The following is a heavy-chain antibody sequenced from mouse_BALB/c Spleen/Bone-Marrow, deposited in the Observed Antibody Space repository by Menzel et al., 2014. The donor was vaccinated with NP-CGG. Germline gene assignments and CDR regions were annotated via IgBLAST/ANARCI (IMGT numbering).Heavy chain of an antibody. CDR1: GYTFSSYW. J-gene: IGHJ1*01. D-gene: IGHD1-1*01. CDR3: AREDGLWYFDV. Sequence: HVKQPGAELMKPGASVKISCKATGYTFSSYWIEWVKQRPGHGLEWIGEILPGGGSTNYNEKFKGKATFTADTSSNTAYMQLSSLTSEDSAVYYCAREDGLWYFDVWGAGTTVTVSS. CDR2: ILPGGGST. V-gene: IGHV1-9*01.